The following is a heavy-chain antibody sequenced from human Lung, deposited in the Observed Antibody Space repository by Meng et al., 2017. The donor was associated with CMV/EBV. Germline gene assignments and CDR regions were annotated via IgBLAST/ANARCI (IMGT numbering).Heavy chain of an antibody. D-gene: IGHD3-3*01. J-gene: IGHJ4*02. CDR1: GFTFSSYA. V-gene: IGHV3-30*04. Sequence: GGSLRLSCAASGFTFSSYAMHWVRQAPGKGLEWVAVISYDGSNKYYADSVKGRFTISRDNSKNTLYLQMNSLRAEDTAVYYCARDRGRFLEWLFPDYWGQGTRVTGAS. CDR2: ISYDGSNK. CDR3: ARDRGRFLEWLFPDY.